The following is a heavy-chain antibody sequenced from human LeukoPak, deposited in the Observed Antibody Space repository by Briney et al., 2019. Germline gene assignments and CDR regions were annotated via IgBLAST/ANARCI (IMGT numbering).Heavy chain of an antibody. Sequence: GGSLRLSCAASGFTFRSYWMHWVRQAPGKGLVWVPRINSDGTATTYADSVKGRFSASRDNAKNTLYLQMNSLRAEDTAVYYCARGTVVAGLDPWGQGTLVTVSS. CDR2: INSDGTAT. CDR3: ARGTVVAGLDP. V-gene: IGHV3-74*01. D-gene: IGHD2-15*01. J-gene: IGHJ5*02. CDR1: GFTFRSYW.